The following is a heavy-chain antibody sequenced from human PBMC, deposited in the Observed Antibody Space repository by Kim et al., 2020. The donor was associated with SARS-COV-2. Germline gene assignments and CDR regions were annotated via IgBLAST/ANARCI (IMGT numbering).Heavy chain of an antibody. V-gene: IGHV1-2*04. CDR2: ISPNSGGT. J-gene: IGHJ6*02. CDR3: ARDGAYTTMDHYGMDV. D-gene: IGHD5-18*01. Sequence: ASVKVSCKASGYNFTGYYIHWVRQAPGQGVEWMGWISPNSGGTNYAQKFQGWVTMTRDTSIRTAYMELSRLRSDDTAVYYCARDGAYTTMDHYGMDVWGQGTTVTVSS. CDR1: GYNFTGYY.